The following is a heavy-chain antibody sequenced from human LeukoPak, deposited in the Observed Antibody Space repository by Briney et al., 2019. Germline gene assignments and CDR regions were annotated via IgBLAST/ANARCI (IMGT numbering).Heavy chain of an antibody. CDR2: IYYSGST. J-gene: IGHJ4*02. Sequence: PSETLSLTCTVSGGSISSYYWSWIRQPPGKGLEWIGYIYYSGSTNYNPSLKSRVTISVDTSKNQISLKLSSVTAADTAVYYCARRPRYCSSTSCYTFDYWGQGTLVTVSS. V-gene: IGHV4-59*01. CDR1: GGSISSYY. CDR3: ARRPRYCSSTSCYTFDY. D-gene: IGHD2-2*02.